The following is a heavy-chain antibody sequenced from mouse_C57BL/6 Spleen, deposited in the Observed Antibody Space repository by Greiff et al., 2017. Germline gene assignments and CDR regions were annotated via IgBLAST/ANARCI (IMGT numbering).Heavy chain of an antibody. CDR2: IHPNSGST. V-gene: IGHV1-64*01. CDR1: GYTFTSYW. Sequence: QVQLQQPGAELVKPGASVKLSCKASGYTFTSYWMHWVEQRPGQGLEWIGMIHPNSGSTNYNEKFKSKATLTVDKSSSTAYMQLSSLTSEDSAVYYCARGWSNYVSWFAYWGQGTLVTVSA. D-gene: IGHD2-5*01. J-gene: IGHJ3*01. CDR3: ARGWSNYVSWFAY.